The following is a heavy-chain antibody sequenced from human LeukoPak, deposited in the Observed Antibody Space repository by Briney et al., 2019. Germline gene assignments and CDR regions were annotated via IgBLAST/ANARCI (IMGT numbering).Heavy chain of an antibody. CDR2: INSDGSST. J-gene: IGHJ4*02. Sequence: GGSLRLPCAASGFTFSSYWMHWVRQAPGKGLVWVSRINSDGSSTSYADSVKGRFTISRDNAKNTLYLQMNSLRAEDTAVYYCARGPYYDFWSGYYPFDYWGQGTLVTVSS. V-gene: IGHV3-74*01. D-gene: IGHD3-3*01. CDR1: GFTFSSYW. CDR3: ARGPYYDFWSGYYPFDY.